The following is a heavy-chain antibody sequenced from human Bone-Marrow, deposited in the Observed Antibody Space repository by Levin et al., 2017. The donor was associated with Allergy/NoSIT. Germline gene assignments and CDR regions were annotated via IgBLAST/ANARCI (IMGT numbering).Heavy chain of an antibody. D-gene: IGHD1-26*01. J-gene: IGHJ3*01. CDR1: DGSISSYF. CDR2: IYHSGST. V-gene: IGHV4-59*08. CDR3: ARRKGAVVEAFDV. Sequence: SETLSLTCTVPDGSISSYFWSWIRQSPGKGLEWIGYIYHSGSTNSNPSLRSRVTMSIDTSKNRFSLNLTSVTAADTAIYYCARRKGAVVEAFDVWGQGTMVSVS.